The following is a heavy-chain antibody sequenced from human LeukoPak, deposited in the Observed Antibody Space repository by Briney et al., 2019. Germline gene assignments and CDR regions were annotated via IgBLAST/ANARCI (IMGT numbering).Heavy chain of an antibody. D-gene: IGHD6-13*01. V-gene: IGHV3-21*01. CDR1: GFTFSIYS. J-gene: IGHJ6*03. CDR2: ISSSSSLI. Sequence: PGGSLRLSCAASGFTFSIYSVTWVRQAPGRGLEWVSCISSSSSLIFYSDSVRGRFTISRDNAKNLLYLHMNSLRVEDTAVYYCAKVDRGDYSSSPVPYYNYYMNVWGKGTTVTVSS. CDR3: AKVDRGDYSSSPVPYYNYYMNV.